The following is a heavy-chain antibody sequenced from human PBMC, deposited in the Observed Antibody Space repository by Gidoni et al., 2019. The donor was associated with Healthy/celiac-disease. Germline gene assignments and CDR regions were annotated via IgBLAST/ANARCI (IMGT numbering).Heavy chain of an antibody. D-gene: IGHD6-19*01. CDR3: AKGIAVAGFPGSAYYYGMDV. J-gene: IGHJ6*02. CDR1: GFTFHRYA. V-gene: IGHV3-23*01. Sequence: EVQLLESGGGLVQPGGSLRLPCAAPGFTFHRYALSWVRQAPGKGLGWVSASSGSGGSTYYADSVKGRFTISRDNSKNTLYLQMNSLRAEDTAVYYCAKGIAVAGFPGSAYYYGMDVWGQGTTVTVSS. CDR2: SSGSGGST.